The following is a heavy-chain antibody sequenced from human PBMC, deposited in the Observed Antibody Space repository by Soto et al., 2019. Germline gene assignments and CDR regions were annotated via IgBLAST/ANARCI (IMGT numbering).Heavy chain of an antibody. CDR2: VNPDTGVA. CDR1: GYTFTDYF. D-gene: IGHD3-16*01. J-gene: IGHJ4*02. Sequence: ASVKVSCKASGYTFTDYFVHWVRLAPGQGLEWMGWVNPDTGVATFPQKFQGRVTVTRAASINTDYMELTHLTSEDTGIYSCARVPIRGGVPYFFGFWGRGPRVTVSS. CDR3: ARVPIRGGVPYFFGF. V-gene: IGHV1-2*02.